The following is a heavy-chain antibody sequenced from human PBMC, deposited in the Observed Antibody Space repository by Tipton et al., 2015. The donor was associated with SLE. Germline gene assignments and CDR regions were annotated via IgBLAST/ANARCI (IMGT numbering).Heavy chain of an antibody. V-gene: IGHV4-61*02. CDR3: ARDGYNWGDFALDI. CDR1: GGSISSGSYY. D-gene: IGHD5-24*01. CDR2: IYTSGSP. J-gene: IGHJ3*02. Sequence: TLSLTCTVSGGSISSGSYYWSWIRQPAGKGLEWIGRIYTSGSPNYNPSLQSRVTISVDTSKNQFSLRLSSVTAADTAVYYCARDGYNWGDFALDIWGQGTMVTVSS.